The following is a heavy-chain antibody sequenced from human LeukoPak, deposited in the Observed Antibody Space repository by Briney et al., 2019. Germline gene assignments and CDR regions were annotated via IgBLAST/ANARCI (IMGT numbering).Heavy chain of an antibody. CDR1: GFTFSHYA. Sequence: GGSLRLSCAASGFTFSHYAMIWVRQAPGKGLEWVSVIYSGGSIYYADSVKGRFTISRDNSKNTLYLQMNSLRTEDTAVYYCARDDYGGPSGYWGQGTLVTVSS. D-gene: IGHD4-23*01. V-gene: IGHV3-66*01. CDR2: IYSGGSI. CDR3: ARDDYGGPSGY. J-gene: IGHJ4*02.